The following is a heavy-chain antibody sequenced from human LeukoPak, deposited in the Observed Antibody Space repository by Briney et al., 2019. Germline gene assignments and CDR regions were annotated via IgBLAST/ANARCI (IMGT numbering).Heavy chain of an antibody. J-gene: IGHJ6*03. D-gene: IGHD2-2*01. Sequence: PSETLSLTCAVYGGSFSGYYWSWIRQPPGKGLEWIGEINHSGSTNYNPSLKSRVTISVDTSKNQFSLKLSSVTAADTAVYYCARLSTPYYYYYYMDVWGKGATVTVSS. CDR1: GGSFSGYY. CDR3: ARLSTPYYYYYYMDV. V-gene: IGHV4-34*01. CDR2: INHSGST.